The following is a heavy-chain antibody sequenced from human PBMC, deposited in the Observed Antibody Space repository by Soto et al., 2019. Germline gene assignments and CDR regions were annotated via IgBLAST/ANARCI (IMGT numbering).Heavy chain of an antibody. J-gene: IGHJ6*02. CDR3: ASGTTTSAFSAMDV. D-gene: IGHD1-1*01. CDR2: ISYDGSNK. CDR1: GFTFSNNA. V-gene: IGHV3-30-3*01. Sequence: QVQLVESGGGVVQPGRSLRLSCAASGFTFSNNAMDWVRQAPGKGLEWVAVISYDGSNKYIAESVKGRFTISRDNSKNTLFLQMNSLRAEGTAVYYCASGTTTSAFSAMDVWGQGTTVTVSS.